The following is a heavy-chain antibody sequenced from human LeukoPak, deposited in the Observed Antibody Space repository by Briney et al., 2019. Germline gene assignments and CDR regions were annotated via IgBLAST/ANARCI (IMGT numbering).Heavy chain of an antibody. D-gene: IGHD3-10*01. CDR2: TSSDLNVK. Sequence: PGGSLRLSCAASGFTFRNYVIHWIRQAPGKGLEWVAVTSSDLNVKLYADSVKSRFTISRDSSRSTLYLQMNSLRPEDTAIYYCAREGYYGSGSPPSLYFDYWGQGTLVTVSS. CDR3: AREGYYGSGSPPSLYFDY. J-gene: IGHJ4*02. V-gene: IGHV3-30-3*01. CDR1: GFTFRNYV.